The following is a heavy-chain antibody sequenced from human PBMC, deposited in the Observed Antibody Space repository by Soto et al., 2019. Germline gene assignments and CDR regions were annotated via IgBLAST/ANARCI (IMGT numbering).Heavy chain of an antibody. CDR2: ISAYNGNT. V-gene: IGHV1-18*01. J-gene: IGHJ4*02. D-gene: IGHD3-10*01. CDR3: ARDSPPHDY. CDR1: GYTFTSYA. Sequence: QVQLVQSGAEVKKPGASVKVSCKASGYTFTSYAISWVRQAPGQGLEWMGWISAYNGNTKYAQKLQGRVTMTTDTXXXXXXXXXXXXXXXXXXXYYCARDSPPHDYWGQGMLVTVSS.